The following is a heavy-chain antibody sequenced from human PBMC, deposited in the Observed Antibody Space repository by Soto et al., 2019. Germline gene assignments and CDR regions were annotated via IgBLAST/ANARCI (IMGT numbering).Heavy chain of an antibody. D-gene: IGHD2-2*01. Sequence: EVQLLESGGGLVQPGGSLRLSCAASGFTFSSYAMSWVRQAPGKGLEWVSVISGSGGNTYYADSVKGRFTISRDSSKNRCYCQMTSWKPKKTAVYYVAKGGGTACYAFVANGGQGT. CDR3: AKGGGTACYAFVAN. V-gene: IGHV3-23*01. J-gene: IGHJ4*02. CDR1: GFTFSSYA. CDR2: ISGSGGNT.